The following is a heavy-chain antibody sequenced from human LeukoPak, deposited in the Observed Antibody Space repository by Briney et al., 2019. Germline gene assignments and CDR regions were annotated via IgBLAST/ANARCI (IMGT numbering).Heavy chain of an antibody. J-gene: IGHJ6*04. D-gene: IGHD3-10*01. CDR2: INAGNGKT. CDR3: ARFVVRGYYYGMDV. CDR1: GYTFTSYA. V-gene: IGHV1-3*01. Sequence: ASVKVSCKASGYTFTSYAMHWVRQAPGQRLEWMGWINAGNGKTKYSQKFQGRVTITRDTSASTAYMELSSLRSEDTAVYYCARFVVRGYYYGMDVWGKGTTVTVSS.